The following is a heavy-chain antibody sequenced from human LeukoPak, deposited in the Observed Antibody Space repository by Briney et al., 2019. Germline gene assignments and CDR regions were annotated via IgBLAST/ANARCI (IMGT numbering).Heavy chain of an antibody. J-gene: IGHJ6*04. Sequence: SVKVSCKASGGTFSSYAISWVRQAPGQGLEWMGGIIPIFGTANYAQKFQGRVTITADESTSTAYMELSSLRSEDTAVYYRARTAMYGSGSGYYYGMDVWGKGTTVTVSS. D-gene: IGHD3-10*01. CDR3: ARTAMYGSGSGYYYGMDV. CDR1: GGTFSSYA. V-gene: IGHV1-69*13. CDR2: IIPIFGTA.